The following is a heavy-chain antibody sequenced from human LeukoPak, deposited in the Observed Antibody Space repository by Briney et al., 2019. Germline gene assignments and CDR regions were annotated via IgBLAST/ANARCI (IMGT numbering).Heavy chain of an antibody. Sequence: SETLSLTCTVSGGSISSSSYYWNWIRQPPGKGLEWIGYIYNSGSTNNNPSLKSRVTISVDTSKKQFSLKLSSVTAADTAVYYCARETPYGSGSYPFDYWGQGILVTVS. D-gene: IGHD3-10*01. CDR2: IYNSGST. CDR3: ARETPYGSGSYPFDY. V-gene: IGHV4-61*01. J-gene: IGHJ4*02. CDR1: GGSISSSSYY.